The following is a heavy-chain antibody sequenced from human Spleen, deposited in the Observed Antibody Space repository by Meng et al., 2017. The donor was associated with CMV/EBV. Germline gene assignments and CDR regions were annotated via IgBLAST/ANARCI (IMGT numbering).Heavy chain of an antibody. CDR3: ARAFYDFWSGIGY. V-gene: IGHV3-21*01. Sequence: GESLKISCAASGFTFNGYNMNWVRQAPGKGLEWVASISTSSTYIFYADSVEGRFTVSRDNANRALYLQMESLRVEDTAVYYCARAFYDFWSGIGYWGQGVMVTFSS. CDR1: GFTFNGYN. CDR2: ISTSSTYI. J-gene: IGHJ4*02. D-gene: IGHD3-3*01.